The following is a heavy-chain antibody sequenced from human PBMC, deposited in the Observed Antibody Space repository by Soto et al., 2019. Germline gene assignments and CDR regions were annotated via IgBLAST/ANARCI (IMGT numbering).Heavy chain of an antibody. J-gene: IGHJ6*02. Sequence: ASVKVSCKASGYTFTSYGISWVRQAPGQGLEWMGWISAYNGNTNYAQKLQGRVTITTDTSTSTAYMELRSLRSDDTAVYYCARDYCSGGSCYSWDYYYYGMDVWGQGTTVTVSS. CDR3: ARDYCSGGSCYSWDYYYYGMDV. D-gene: IGHD2-15*01. CDR1: GYTFTSYG. CDR2: ISAYNGNT. V-gene: IGHV1-18*01.